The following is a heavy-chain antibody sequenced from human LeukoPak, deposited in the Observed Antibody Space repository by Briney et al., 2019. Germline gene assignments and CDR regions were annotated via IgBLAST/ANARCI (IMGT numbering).Heavy chain of an antibody. CDR1: GGSFSGYD. Sequence: SETLSLTCAVYGGSFSGYDWSWIRQPPGKGLEWIGEINHSGSTNYNPSLKSRVTISVDTSKNQFSLKLSSVTAADTAVYYCARGYCSSTSCSKDYYYGMDVWGQGTTVTVSS. CDR3: ARGYCSSTSCSKDYYYGMDV. J-gene: IGHJ6*02. D-gene: IGHD2-2*01. V-gene: IGHV4-34*01. CDR2: INHSGST.